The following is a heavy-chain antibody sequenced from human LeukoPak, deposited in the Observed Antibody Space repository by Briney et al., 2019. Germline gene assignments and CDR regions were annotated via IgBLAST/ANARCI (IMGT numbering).Heavy chain of an antibody. CDR3: ARDLQQHDAFDI. D-gene: IGHD5-18*01. CDR1: GDTISSHY. V-gene: IGHV4-59*11. Sequence: TSETLSLTCSVSGDTISSHYWSWIRQSPGEGLEWIGYVSYSGTTNYNPSLKSRVTISVDTAKNQFSLKLTSVIAADTAVYYCARDLQQHDAFDIWGQGTMVTVSS. J-gene: IGHJ3*02. CDR2: VSYSGTT.